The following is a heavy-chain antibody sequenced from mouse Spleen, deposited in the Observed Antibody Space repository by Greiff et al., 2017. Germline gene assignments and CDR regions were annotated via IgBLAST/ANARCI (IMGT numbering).Heavy chain of an antibody. CDR2: INPNNGGT. D-gene: IGHD2-3*01. CDR3: ANPFYDGYFDY. J-gene: IGHJ2*01. CDR1: GYTFTDYN. V-gene: IGHV1-22*01. Sequence: EVQLQQSGPELVKPGASVKMSCKASGYTFTDYNMHWVKQSHGKSLEWIGYINPNNGGTSYNQKFKGKATLTVNKSSSTAYMELRSLTSEDSAVYYCANPFYDGYFDYWGQGTTLTVSS.